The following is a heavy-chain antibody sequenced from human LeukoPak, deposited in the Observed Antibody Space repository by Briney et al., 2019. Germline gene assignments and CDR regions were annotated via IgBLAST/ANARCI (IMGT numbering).Heavy chain of an antibody. D-gene: IGHD3-22*01. V-gene: IGHV1-2*02. CDR3: ARDQHDSSGYLAY. J-gene: IGHJ4*02. CDR1: GYTFTVYY. Sequence: GASVKVSCTASGYTFTVYYMHWVRQAPGQGLEWMGWINPNSGGTNYAQKFQGRVTMTRDTSISTAYMELSRLRSDDTAVYYCARDQHDSSGYLAYWGQGTLVTVSS. CDR2: INPNSGGT.